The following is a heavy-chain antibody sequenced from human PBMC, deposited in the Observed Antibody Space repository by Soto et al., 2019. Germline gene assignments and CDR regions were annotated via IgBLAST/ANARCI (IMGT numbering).Heavy chain of an antibody. Sequence: SETLSLTCAVYGGSFSGYYWSWLRQPPWKGLEWIGEINHSGSTNYNPSLKRRVTISVDTSKNQFSLKLSSVTAADTAVYYCARAGSYYDFWSGNTYGMDVWGQGTTVTVYS. CDR3: ARAGSYYDFWSGNTYGMDV. CDR1: GGSFSGYY. V-gene: IGHV4-34*01. J-gene: IGHJ6*02. D-gene: IGHD3-3*01. CDR2: INHSGST.